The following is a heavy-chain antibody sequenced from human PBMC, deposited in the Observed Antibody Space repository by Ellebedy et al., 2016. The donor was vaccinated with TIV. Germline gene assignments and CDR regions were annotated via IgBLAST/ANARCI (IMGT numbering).Heavy chain of an antibody. CDR1: GGSFSGYY. J-gene: IGHJ4*02. CDR3: ARGGFRSGSFQR. V-gene: IGHV4-34*01. Sequence: MPSETLSLTCAVYGGSFSGYYWSWIRQPPGKGLEWIGEIIHSGSTNYNPSLKSRVTISVDTSKNEFSLKLSSVTAADTAVYYCARGGFRSGSFQRWGPGTLVTVSS. CDR2: IIHSGST. D-gene: IGHD1-26*01.